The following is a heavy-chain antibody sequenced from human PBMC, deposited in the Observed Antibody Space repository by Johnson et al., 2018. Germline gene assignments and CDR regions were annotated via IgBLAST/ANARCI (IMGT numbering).Heavy chain of an antibody. V-gene: IGHV3-9*01. D-gene: IGHD3-10*01. CDR3: AKDIRPYGSGSYSGGFRAFDS. CDR1: GFTFDDYA. J-gene: IGHJ3*02. CDR2: ISWNSGSI. Sequence: VQLVESGGGLVQPGRSLRLSCAASGFTFDDYAMHWVRQAPGKGLEWVSGISWNSGSIGYADSVKGRFTISRDNAKNSLYLQMNSLRAEATALYYCAKDIRPYGSGSYSGGFRAFDSWGQGTIVTVSS.